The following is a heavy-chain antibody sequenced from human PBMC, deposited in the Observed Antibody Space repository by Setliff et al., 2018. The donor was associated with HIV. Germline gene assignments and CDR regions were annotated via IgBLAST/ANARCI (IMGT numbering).Heavy chain of an antibody. CDR2: ISYGGSNK. D-gene: IGHD6-6*01. V-gene: IGHV3-30*18. Sequence: QPGGSLRLSCAASGFTFSSYGMHWVRQAPGKGLEWVAVISYGGSNKYYADSVKGRFTISRDNSKNTLYLQMNSLRAEDTAVYYCAKPTGTYSSPSYFNYWGQGTLVTVSS. CDR1: GFTFSSYG. CDR3: AKPTGTYSSPSYFNY. J-gene: IGHJ4*02.